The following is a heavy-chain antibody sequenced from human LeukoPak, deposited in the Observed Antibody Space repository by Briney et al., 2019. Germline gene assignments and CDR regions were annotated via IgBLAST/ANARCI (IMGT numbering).Heavy chain of an antibody. CDR2: IYTSGST. Sequence: SETLSLTCTVSGGSISSGSYYWSWIRQPAGKGLEWIGRIYTSGSTNYNPSLKSRVTIPADTSKNQFSLKLSSVTAADTAVYYCASQSAAAALDFWGQGTLVTVSS. D-gene: IGHD6-13*01. V-gene: IGHV4-61*02. J-gene: IGHJ4*02. CDR1: GGSISSGSYY. CDR3: ASQSAAAALDF.